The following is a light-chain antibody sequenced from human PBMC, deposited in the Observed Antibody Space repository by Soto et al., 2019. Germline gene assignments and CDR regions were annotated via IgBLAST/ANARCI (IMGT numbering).Light chain of an antibody. CDR3: QAWDSSTGVV. J-gene: IGLJ2*01. Sequence: SYELTQPPSVSVSPGQPASITCSGDKLENKYACWYQKKPGQSPVLVIYQDSTRPSGIPERFSGSNSGNTATLTISGTQAMDEADYYCQAWDSSTGVVFGGGTKVTVL. V-gene: IGLV3-1*01. CDR1: KLENKY. CDR2: QDS.